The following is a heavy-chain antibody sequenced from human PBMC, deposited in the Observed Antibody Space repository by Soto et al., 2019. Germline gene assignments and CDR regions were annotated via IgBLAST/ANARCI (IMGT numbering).Heavy chain of an antibody. J-gene: IGHJ5*02. V-gene: IGHV4-34*01. D-gene: IGHD3-10*01. CDR2: INHSGST. CDR3: AREGPYYYGSGSYYNTGINWFDP. CDR1: GGSFSGYY. Sequence: SETLSLTCAVYGGSFSGYYWSWIRQPPGKGLEWIGEINHSGSTNYNPSLKSRVTISVDTSKNQFSLKLSSVTAADTAVYYCAREGPYYYGSGSYYNTGINWFDPWGQGTLVTVSS.